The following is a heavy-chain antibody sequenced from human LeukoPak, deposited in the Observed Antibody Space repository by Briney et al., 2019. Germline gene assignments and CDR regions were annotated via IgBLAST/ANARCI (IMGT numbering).Heavy chain of an antibody. Sequence: GGSLRLSCAASGFTVSSNYLSWVRQAPGKGLGWVSVIYSGGSTYYADSVKGRFTISRDNSKNTMYLQMNSLAAEDTAIYYCARGPTMYGLDVWGQGTTVTVSS. J-gene: IGHJ6*02. CDR3: ARGPTMYGLDV. CDR2: IYSGGST. CDR1: GFTVSSNY. V-gene: IGHV3-53*01.